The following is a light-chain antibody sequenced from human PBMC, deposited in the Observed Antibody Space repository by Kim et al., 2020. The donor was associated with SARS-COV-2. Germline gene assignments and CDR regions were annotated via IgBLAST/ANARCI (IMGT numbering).Light chain of an antibody. CDR1: SSNIGADFD. CDR3: QSYDSSLSIV. V-gene: IGLV1-40*03. Sequence: QSVLTQPPSVSGAPGQTVTISCTGSSSNIGADFDVHWYQRLPGTAPKLLIYNNNNRPSGVPDRFSGSKSGASASLAITGLQAEDEADYFCQSYDSSLSIVFGGGTQLTVL. J-gene: IGLJ2*01. CDR2: NNN.